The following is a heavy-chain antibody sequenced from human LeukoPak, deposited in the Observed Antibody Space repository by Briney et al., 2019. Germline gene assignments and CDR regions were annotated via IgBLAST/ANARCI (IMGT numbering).Heavy chain of an antibody. D-gene: IGHD3-22*01. CDR3: ARVTTMIVVAHYYYYMDV. CDR2: INPNSGGT. Sequence: ASVKVSCKASGYTFTGYYMHWVRQAPGQGLEWMGWINPNSGGTNYAQRFQGRVTMTRDTSTSTAYMELRSLRSDDTAVYYCARVTTMIVVAHYYYYMDVWGKGTTVTISS. CDR1: GYTFTGYY. V-gene: IGHV1-2*02. J-gene: IGHJ6*03.